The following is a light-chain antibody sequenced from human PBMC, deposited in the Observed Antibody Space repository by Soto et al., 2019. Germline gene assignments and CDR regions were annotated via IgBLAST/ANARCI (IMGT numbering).Light chain of an antibody. J-gene: IGLJ3*02. CDR1: SGHNSYA. CDR2: LNSDGSH. Sequence: QPVLTQPPSASASLGASVKLTCTLSSGHNSYAIAWHQQQPEKGPRYLMKLNSDGSHSKGDGIPDRFSGSSSGAERYLTISSLQSEDEADYYCQTWSTDIRVFGGGTQPTVL. CDR3: QTWSTDIRV. V-gene: IGLV4-69*01.